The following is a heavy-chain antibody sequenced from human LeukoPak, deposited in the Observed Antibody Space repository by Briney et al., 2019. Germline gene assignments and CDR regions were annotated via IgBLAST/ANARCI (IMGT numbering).Heavy chain of an antibody. V-gene: IGHV3-7*01. Sequence: GGSLRLSCAASRFTFSTYWMSWVRQAPGKGLEWVANIKFDGSEKFYADSVKGRFTISRDNAKNSLYLQMNSLRAEDTAVYYCAGPLIVDPLGSWGQGTLVTVSS. CDR1: RFTFSTYW. CDR2: IKFDGSEK. CDR3: AGPLIVDPLGS. D-gene: IGHD3-22*01. J-gene: IGHJ5*02.